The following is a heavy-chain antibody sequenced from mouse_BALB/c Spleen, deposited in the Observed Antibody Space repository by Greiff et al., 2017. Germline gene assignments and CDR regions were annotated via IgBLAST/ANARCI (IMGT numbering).Heavy chain of an antibody. CDR1: GFTFSSFG. J-gene: IGHJ4*01. CDR2: ISSGSSTI. CDR3: ARRTTATAMDY. D-gene: IGHD1-2*01. V-gene: IGHV5-17*02. Sequence: EVKLMESGGGLVQPGGSRKLSCAASGFTFSSFGMHWVRQAPEKGLEWVAYISSGSSTIYYADTVKGRFTISRDNPKNTLFLQMTSLRSEDTAMYYCARRTTATAMDYWGQGTSVTVSS.